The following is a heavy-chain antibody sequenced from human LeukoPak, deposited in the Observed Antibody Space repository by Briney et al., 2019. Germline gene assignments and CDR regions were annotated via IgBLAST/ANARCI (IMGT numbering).Heavy chain of an antibody. CDR3: ARENVAVAGTASGDPDY. D-gene: IGHD6-19*01. CDR1: GYTFTGYY. V-gene: IGHV1-2*02. J-gene: IGHJ4*02. CDR2: INPNSGGT. Sequence: ASVKVSCKASGYTFTGYYMHWVRQAPGQGLEWMGWINPNSGGTNYAQKFQGRVTMTRDTSISTAYMELSRLRSDDTAVYYCARENVAVAGTASGDPDYWGQGTLVTVSS.